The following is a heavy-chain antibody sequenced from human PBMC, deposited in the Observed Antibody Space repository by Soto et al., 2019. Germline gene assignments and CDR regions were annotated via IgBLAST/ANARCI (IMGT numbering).Heavy chain of an antibody. V-gene: IGHV1-3*01. Sequence: QVQLVQSGAEVKKPGASVKVSCKASGYTFTSYPMHWVRQAPGQRLEWMGWINPGNGNTKYSQKFQGRVTTTRDTSASTAYMELSSLRSEDTAVYYCARDKAGLGDNWGQGTLVTVSP. CDR1: GYTFTSYP. CDR3: ARDKAGLGDN. J-gene: IGHJ4*02. CDR2: INPGNGNT.